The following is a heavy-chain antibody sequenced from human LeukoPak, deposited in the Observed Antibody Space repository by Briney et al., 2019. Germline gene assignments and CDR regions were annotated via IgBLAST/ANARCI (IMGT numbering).Heavy chain of an antibody. J-gene: IGHJ4*02. D-gene: IGHD3-10*01. CDR1: GFTFGDYA. Sequence: GGSLRLSCTASGFTFGDYAMSWVRQAPGKGLEWVGFIRSKAYGGTTEYAASVKGRFTISRDDSKSIAYLQMNSLKTEDTAVYYCTTPRVLRGWYYYGSGSYYPPAYWGQGTLVTVSS. CDR2: IRSKAYGGTT. CDR3: TTPRVLRGWYYYGSGSYYPPAY. V-gene: IGHV3-49*04.